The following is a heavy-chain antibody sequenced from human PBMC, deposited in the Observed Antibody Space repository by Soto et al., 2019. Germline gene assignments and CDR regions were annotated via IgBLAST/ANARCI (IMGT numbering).Heavy chain of an antibody. V-gene: IGHV3-48*03. Sequence: GGSLRLSCIGSGFTFSSYEMSWVRQAPGKGLEWISYIGGRDGSKFYADSVQGRFTISRDNARNSLYLQMDSLTAADTAVYYCARIHNNYNDVHFDSWGQGTLVTVSS. CDR1: GFTFSSYE. J-gene: IGHJ4*02. CDR2: IGGRDGSK. D-gene: IGHD3-10*01. CDR3: ARIHNNYNDVHFDS.